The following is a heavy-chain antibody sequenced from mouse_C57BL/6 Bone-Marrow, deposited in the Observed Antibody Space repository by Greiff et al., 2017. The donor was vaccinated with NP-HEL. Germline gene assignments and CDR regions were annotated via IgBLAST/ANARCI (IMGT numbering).Heavy chain of an antibody. CDR3: AIAYYYGSSPLDD. J-gene: IGHJ2*01. CDR2: ISYDGSN. CDR1: GYSITSGYY. V-gene: IGHV3-6*01. Sequence: EVQLQESGPGLVKPSQSLSLTCSVTGYSITSGYYWNWLRQFPGNKLEWMGYISYDGSNNYNPSLKNRISITRDTSKNQFFLKLNSVTTEDTATYYCAIAYYYGSSPLDDWGKGTTLTVSS. D-gene: IGHD1-1*01.